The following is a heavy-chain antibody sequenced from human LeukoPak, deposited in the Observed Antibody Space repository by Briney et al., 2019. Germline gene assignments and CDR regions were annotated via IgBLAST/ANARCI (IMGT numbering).Heavy chain of an antibody. CDR2: IYYSGST. J-gene: IGHJ4*02. CDR1: GGSISSGGYY. V-gene: IGHV4-31*03. D-gene: IGHD4-17*01. CDR3: ARGPRVSYGDYLFDY. Sequence: PSETLSLTCTVSGGSISSGGYYWSWIRQHPGKGLEWIGYIYYSGSTYYNPSLKSRVTISVDTSKNQSSLKLSSVTAADTAVYYCARGPRVSYGDYLFDYWGQGTLVTVSS.